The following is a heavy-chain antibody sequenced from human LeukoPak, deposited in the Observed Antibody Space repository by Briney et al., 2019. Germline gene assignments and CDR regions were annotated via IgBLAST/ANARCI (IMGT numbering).Heavy chain of an antibody. CDR3: ARWVAATPYYFDY. D-gene: IGHD2-15*01. V-gene: IGHV1-69*04. CDR1: GGTFSSYA. Sequence: ASVKVSCKASGGTFSSYAISWVRQAPEQRLEWMGRIIPILGIANYAQKFQGRVTITADKSTSTAYMELSSLRSEDTAVYYCARWVAATPYYFDYWGQGTLVTVSS. CDR2: IIPILGIA. J-gene: IGHJ4*02.